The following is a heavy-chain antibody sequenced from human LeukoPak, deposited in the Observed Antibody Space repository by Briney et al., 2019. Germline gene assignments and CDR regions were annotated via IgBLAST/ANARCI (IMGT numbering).Heavy chain of an antibody. Sequence: PGGSLRLSCAASGFTFSSYGMHWVRQAPGKGLEWVAVIWYDGSNKYYADSVKGRFTISRDNAKNSLYLQMNSLRAEDTAVYYCARVNEISVVVTAADAFDIWGQGTMVTVSS. CDR2: IWYDGSNK. D-gene: IGHD2-21*02. J-gene: IGHJ3*02. V-gene: IGHV3-33*01. CDR3: ARVNEISVVVTAADAFDI. CDR1: GFTFSSYG.